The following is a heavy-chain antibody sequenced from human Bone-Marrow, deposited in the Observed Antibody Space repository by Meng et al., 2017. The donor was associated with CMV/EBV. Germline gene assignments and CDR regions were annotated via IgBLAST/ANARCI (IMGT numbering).Heavy chain of an antibody. CDR1: GFTVSSNY. CDR2: IYSGGST. J-gene: IGHJ6*02. D-gene: IGHD5/OR15-5a*01. CDR3: AREKAPLPLYDFHKTYYGMDV. Sequence: GESLKISCPASGFTVSSNYMSWVRQAPGKGLEWVSVIYSGGSTYYADSVKGRFTISRDNSKNTLYLQMNSLRAEDTAVYYCAREKAPLPLYDFHKTYYGMDVWGQGTTVTVSS. V-gene: IGHV3-66*02.